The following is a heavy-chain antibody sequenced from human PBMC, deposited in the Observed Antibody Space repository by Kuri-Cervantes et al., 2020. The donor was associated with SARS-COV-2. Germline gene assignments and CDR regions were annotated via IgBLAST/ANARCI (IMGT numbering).Heavy chain of an antibody. Sequence: SETLSLTCAVYGGSFSGYYWSWIRQPPGKGLEWIGYIYDSGSANYNPSLKSRVTISVDTSKNQFSLKLSYVTAADTAVYYCARSQYSTSRFYYYGTDVWGQGTTVTVSS. V-gene: IGHV4-59*08. CDR2: IYDSGSA. D-gene: IGHD6-6*01. J-gene: IGHJ6*02. CDR1: GGSFSGYY. CDR3: ARSQYSTSRFYYYGTDV.